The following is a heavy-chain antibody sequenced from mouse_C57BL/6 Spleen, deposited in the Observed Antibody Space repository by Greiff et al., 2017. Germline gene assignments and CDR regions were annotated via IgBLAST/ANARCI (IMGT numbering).Heavy chain of an antibody. CDR2: IYPGDGDT. CDR1: GYAFSSSW. D-gene: IGHD2-1*01. CDR3: ARSNYGNSHAY. Sequence: QVQLQQSGPELVKPGASVKISCKASGYAFSSSWMNWVKQRPGKGLEWIGRIYPGDGDTNYNGKFKGKDTLTADKSSSTAYMQLSSLTSEDSAVYFCARSNYGNSHAYWGQGTLVTVSA. V-gene: IGHV1-82*01. J-gene: IGHJ3*01.